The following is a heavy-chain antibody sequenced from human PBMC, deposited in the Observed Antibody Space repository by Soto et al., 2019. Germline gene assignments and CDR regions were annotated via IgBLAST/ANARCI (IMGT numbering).Heavy chain of an antibody. Sequence: GESLKISCKCSGYSFTSYYMHLVRQAPGKGLEWMGIINPSGGSTSYAQKFQGRVTMTRDTSTSTVYMELSSLRSEDTAVYYCARGGYCSSTSCYSYYYGMDVWGQGTTVTVSS. J-gene: IGHJ6*02. CDR1: GYSFTSYY. CDR2: INPSGGST. D-gene: IGHD2-2*01. CDR3: ARGGYCSSTSCYSYYYGMDV. V-gene: IGHV1-46*01.